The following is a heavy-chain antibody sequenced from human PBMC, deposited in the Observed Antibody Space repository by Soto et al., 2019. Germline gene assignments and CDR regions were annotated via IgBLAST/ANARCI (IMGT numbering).Heavy chain of an antibody. D-gene: IGHD2-2*01. V-gene: IGHV4-59*01. Sequence: SETLSLTCTVSGGSIRSYYWSWIRQPPGKGLEWIGYIYYSGYTNYNPSLKSRVTILVDTSKNQFSLRLGSVTAADTAVYYCASNHCSSTSCHPNAFYWGQGTLVTVSS. CDR1: GGSIRSYY. J-gene: IGHJ4*02. CDR3: ASNHCSSTSCHPNAFY. CDR2: IYYSGYT.